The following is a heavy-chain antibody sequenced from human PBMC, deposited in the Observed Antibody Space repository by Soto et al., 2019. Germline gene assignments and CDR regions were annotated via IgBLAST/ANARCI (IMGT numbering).Heavy chain of an antibody. CDR3: AREQQLVTGDGMDV. D-gene: IGHD6-13*01. CDR1: GFTFSSYS. CDR2: ISSSSSYI. V-gene: IGHV3-21*01. J-gene: IGHJ6*02. Sequence: GESLKISCAASGFTFSSYSMNWVRQAPGKGLEWVSSISSSSSYIYYADSVKGRFTISRDNAKNSLYLQMNSLRAEDTAVYYCAREQQLVTGDGMDVWGQGTTVTVSS.